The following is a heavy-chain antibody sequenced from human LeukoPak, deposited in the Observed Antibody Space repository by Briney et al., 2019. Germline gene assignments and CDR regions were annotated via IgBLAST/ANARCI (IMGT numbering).Heavy chain of an antibody. V-gene: IGHV4-59*01. CDR3: ARSWGQQLPPVY. Sequence: ETLSLTCTVSGGSISSYYWTWIRQSPGKGLEWIGYIYNSGNTNYNPSLKSRVTISIDTSKNQFSLKLSSVTAADTAVYYCARSWGQQLPPVYWGQGTLVTVSS. CDR1: GGSISSYY. D-gene: IGHD6-13*01. J-gene: IGHJ4*02. CDR2: IYNSGNT.